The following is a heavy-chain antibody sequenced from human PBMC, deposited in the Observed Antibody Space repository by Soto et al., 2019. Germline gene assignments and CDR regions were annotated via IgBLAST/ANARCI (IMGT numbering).Heavy chain of an antibody. D-gene: IGHD3-10*01. J-gene: IGHJ5*02. CDR1: GGSFSGYY. CDR3: ARDYMVRGVMRWFDP. Sequence: ETLSLTCAVYGGSFSGYYWSWVRQPPGKGLEWIGEIYHSGSTNYNPSLKSRVTISVDKSKNQFSLKLSSVTAADTAVYYCARDYMVRGVMRWFDPWGQGTLVTVSS. V-gene: IGHV4-34*01. CDR2: IYHSGST.